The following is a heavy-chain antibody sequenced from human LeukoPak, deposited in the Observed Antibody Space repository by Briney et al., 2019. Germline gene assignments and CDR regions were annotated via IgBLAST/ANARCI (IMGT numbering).Heavy chain of an antibody. CDR2: INPNSGGT. J-gene: IGHJ3*02. Sequence: GASVKVSCKASGYTFTGYYLHWVRQAPGQGLEWMGRINPNSGGTNYAQRFQGGVTMTRDTSISTAYMELSRLRSDDTAVYYCARGELNDAFDIWGQGTMVTVSS. CDR1: GYTFTGYY. CDR3: ARGELNDAFDI. V-gene: IGHV1-2*06. D-gene: IGHD1-26*01.